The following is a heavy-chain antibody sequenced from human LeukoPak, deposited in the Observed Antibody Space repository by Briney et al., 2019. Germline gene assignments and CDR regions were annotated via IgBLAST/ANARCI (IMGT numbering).Heavy chain of an antibody. J-gene: IGHJ4*02. CDR3: ARVKQQLVGDY. CDR2: INTNTGNP. D-gene: IGHD6-13*01. V-gene: IGHV7-4-1*02. CDR1: GYTFTSYG. Sequence: ASVKVSCKASGYTFTSYGISWVRQAPGQGLEWMGWINTNTGNPTYAQGFTGRFVFSLDTSVSTAYLQISSLKAEDIAVYYCARVKQQLVGDYWGQGTLVTVSS.